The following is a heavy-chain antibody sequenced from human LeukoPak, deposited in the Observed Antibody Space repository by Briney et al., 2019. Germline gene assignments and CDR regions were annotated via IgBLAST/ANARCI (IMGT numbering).Heavy chain of an antibody. D-gene: IGHD2-8*01. CDR2: INPNSGGT. CDR1: GYTFTGYY. CDR3: ARVHCTNGVCYLFDY. V-gene: IGHV1-2*06. J-gene: IGHJ4*02. Sequence: PGASVKVSCKASGYTFTGYYMHWVRQAPGQGLEWMGRINPNSGGTNYAQKFQGRVTMTRDTSISTAYMEPSRLRPDDTAVYYCARVHCTNGVCYLFDYWGQGTLVTVSS.